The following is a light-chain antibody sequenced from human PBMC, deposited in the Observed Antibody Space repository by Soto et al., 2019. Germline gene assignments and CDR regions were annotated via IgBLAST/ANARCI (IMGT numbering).Light chain of an antibody. CDR3: SSYAGSSNV. V-gene: IGLV2-14*01. CDR1: SSDVGNYIF. J-gene: IGLJ1*01. Sequence: QSALTQPASVSGSPGQSITISCTGTSSDVGNYIFVSWYRQHPGKAPKLMIYDINNRPSGVSNRFSGSKSGNTASLTISGLQAEDEADYYCSSYAGSSNVFGTGTKVTV. CDR2: DIN.